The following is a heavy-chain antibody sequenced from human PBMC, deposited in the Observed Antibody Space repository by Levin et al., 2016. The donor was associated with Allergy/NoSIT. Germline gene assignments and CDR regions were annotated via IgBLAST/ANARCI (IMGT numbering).Heavy chain of an antibody. CDR2: ISLSSSSI. CDR1: GFSFSTYS. V-gene: IGHV3-48*02. J-gene: IGHJ2*01. CDR3: AREITKSFWYFDL. D-gene: IGHD1-14*01. Sequence: GGSLRLSCAASGFSFSTYSMNWVRQAPGKGLEWLSYISLSSSSIYYANSVKGRFTISRDNANNSLYLQMNSLRDEDTAVYYCAREITKSFWYFDLWGRGTQVTVSS.